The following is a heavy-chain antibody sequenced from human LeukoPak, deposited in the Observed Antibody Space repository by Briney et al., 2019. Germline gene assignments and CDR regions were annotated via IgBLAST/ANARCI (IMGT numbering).Heavy chain of an antibody. D-gene: IGHD3-3*01. CDR3: ARANTIFGVEPDYYLDY. J-gene: IGHJ4*02. CDR2: ISSSGGNI. V-gene: IGHV3-48*03. CDR1: GFSFSSYE. Sequence: SGGSLSLSCAASGFSFSSYELMWVRQAPGQGLVWILYISSSGGNIYYEDSVKGRITISRDNAKNSLYLQMNSLRVEDTAVYYCARANTIFGVEPDYYLDYGGQGTRVSVST.